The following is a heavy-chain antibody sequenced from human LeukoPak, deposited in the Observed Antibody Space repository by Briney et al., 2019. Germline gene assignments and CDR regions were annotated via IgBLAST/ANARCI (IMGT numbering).Heavy chain of an antibody. J-gene: IGHJ5*02. CDR1: GGSFSGYY. V-gene: IGHV4-34*01. Sequence: PSETLSLTCAVYGGSFSGYYWSWIRQPPGKGLEWIGEINHSGSTNYNPSLKSRVTISVDTSKNQFSLKLSSVTAADTAVYYCARPVGSSGYNWFDPWGQGTLVTVSS. D-gene: IGHD6-19*01. CDR3: ARPVGSSGYNWFDP. CDR2: INHSGST.